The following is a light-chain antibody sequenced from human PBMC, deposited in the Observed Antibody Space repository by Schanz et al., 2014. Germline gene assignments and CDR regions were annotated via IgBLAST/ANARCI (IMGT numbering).Light chain of an antibody. CDR1: QSVSSN. CDR2: RAS. J-gene: IGKJ1*01. V-gene: IGKV3-15*01. Sequence: VMTQSPATLSVSPGESATLSCRASQSVSSNLAWFQQKPGQAPRLLIYRASSRAPGISARFSGSGSGTDFTLTISGLQSEDFEMYYCQQYNEWPRTFGQGTRVEIK. CDR3: QQYNEWPRT.